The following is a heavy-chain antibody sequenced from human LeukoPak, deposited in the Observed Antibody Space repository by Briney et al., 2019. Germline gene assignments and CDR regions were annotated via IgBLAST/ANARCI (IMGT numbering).Heavy chain of an antibody. D-gene: IGHD6-19*01. J-gene: IGHJ4*02. Sequence: GGSLRLSCAASGFTFSSYAMSGVRQAPGKGLAWVSSISASGGSTYYADSVKGRFTISRDNLKNTLHLQMNSLRAEDTAVYYCPRGSSGPDYWGQGTLVTVSS. CDR3: PRGSSGPDY. CDR1: GFTFSSYA. CDR2: ISASGGST. V-gene: IGHV3-23*01.